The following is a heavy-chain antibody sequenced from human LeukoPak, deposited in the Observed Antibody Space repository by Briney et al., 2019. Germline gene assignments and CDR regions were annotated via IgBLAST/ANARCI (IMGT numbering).Heavy chain of an antibody. CDR1: GASISSSYW. V-gene: IGHV4-4*02. Sequence: SGTLSLTCAVSGASISSSYWWSWVRQPPGKGLEWIGEIHHSGSTKYNPSLKSRVTISVDKSKNQFSLKLSSVTAADTAVYYCAPSPCSGDSCYRFDFWGQGTRVTVSS. CDR3: APSPCSGDSCYRFDF. CDR2: IHHSGST. J-gene: IGHJ4*02. D-gene: IGHD2-15*01.